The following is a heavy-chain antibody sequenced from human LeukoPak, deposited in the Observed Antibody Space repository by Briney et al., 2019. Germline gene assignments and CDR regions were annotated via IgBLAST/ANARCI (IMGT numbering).Heavy chain of an antibody. J-gene: IGHJ4*02. CDR3: VRDNAYKFDY. V-gene: IGHV3-74*01. CDR1: GFTFSSYW. D-gene: IGHD5-24*01. Sequence: GGSLRLSCAVSGFTFSSYWMNWVRQVPGKGLVWVSHINTFGTTATYADSVKGRFTISRDNADNTLYLQMNSLRVEDTAVYYCVRDNAYKFDYWGQGTLVTVSS. CDR2: INTFGTTA.